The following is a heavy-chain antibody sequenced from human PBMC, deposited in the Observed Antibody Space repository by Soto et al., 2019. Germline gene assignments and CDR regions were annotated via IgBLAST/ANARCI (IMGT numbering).Heavy chain of an antibody. V-gene: IGHV3-66*01. J-gene: IGHJ6*03. CDR3: ARSRGVFNLGARYMDV. CDR2: IYSGGST. CDR1: GFTVSSNY. Sequence: GGSLRLSCAASGFTVSSNYMSWVRQAPGKGLEWVSVIYSGGSTYYADSVKGRFTISRDNSKNTLYLQMNSLRAEDTAVYYCARSRGVFNLGARYMDVWGKGTTVTV. D-gene: IGHD3-16*01.